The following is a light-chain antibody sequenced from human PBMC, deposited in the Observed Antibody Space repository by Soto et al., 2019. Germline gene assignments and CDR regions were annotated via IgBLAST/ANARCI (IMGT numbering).Light chain of an antibody. V-gene: IGKV3-20*01. CDR3: QQYGFSLRT. CDR1: QSVRGNY. CDR2: GAS. J-gene: IGKJ1*01. Sequence: EIVLTQSPGTLSLSPGERATLSCRASQSVRGNYLAWYQQKSGQAPRLLISGASSRASGIPDRFSGSGSGTDFTLTISRLEPEDFAVYYCQQYGFSLRTFGQGSKVEI.